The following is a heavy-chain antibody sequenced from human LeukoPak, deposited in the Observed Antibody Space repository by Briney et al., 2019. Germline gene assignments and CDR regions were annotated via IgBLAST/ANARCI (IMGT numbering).Heavy chain of an antibody. CDR1: GYTFTSYD. D-gene: IGHD1-26*01. V-gene: IGHV1-8*01. Sequence: ASVKVSCKASGYTFTSYDINWVRQATGQGLEWMGWMNPNSGNTGYAQKFQGRVTMTRNTSISTAYMELSSLRSEDTAVYYCARRRGIGSEWELLYSGAFDIWGQGTMVTVSS. CDR2: MNPNSGNT. CDR3: ARRRGIGSEWELLYSGAFDI. J-gene: IGHJ3*02.